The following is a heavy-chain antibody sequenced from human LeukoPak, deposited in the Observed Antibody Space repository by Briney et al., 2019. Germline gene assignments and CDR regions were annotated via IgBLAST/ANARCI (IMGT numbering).Heavy chain of an antibody. J-gene: IGHJ6*02. CDR3: AKDSYYDILTGYMPYYYGMDV. Sequence: QPGGSLRLSCAASGFTFSSYAMSWVRQAPGKGLEWVSAISGSGGSTYYADSVKGRFTISRDNSKNTLYLQMNSLRAEDTAVYYCAKDSYYDILTGYMPYYYGMDVWGQGTTVTVSS. CDR2: ISGSGGST. V-gene: IGHV3-23*01. CDR1: GFTFSSYA. D-gene: IGHD3-9*01.